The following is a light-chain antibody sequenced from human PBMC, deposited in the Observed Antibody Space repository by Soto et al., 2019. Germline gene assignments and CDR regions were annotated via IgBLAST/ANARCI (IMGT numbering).Light chain of an antibody. CDR2: SAS. J-gene: IGKJ1*01. CDR1: QSVSSD. V-gene: IGKV3-15*01. CDR3: QQYNNWPRT. Sequence: EIVMTQSPATLSVSPGERATLSCRASQSVSSDLAWYHQKPCQAPLLLIYSASTRATGIPARFSGSGSGTEFTLTISSLQSSDFAVYYCQQYNNWPRTFGQGTKVELK.